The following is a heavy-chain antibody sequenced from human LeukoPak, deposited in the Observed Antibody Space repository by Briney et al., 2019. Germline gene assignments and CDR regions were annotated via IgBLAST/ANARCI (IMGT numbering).Heavy chain of an antibody. Sequence: PSETLSLTCTVSGGSISSSSYYWGWIRQPPGKGLEWIGSIYYSGSSNYNPSLTSRGTISVDTSKNQFSLKLSSVTAADTAVYYCVRGDYVGEYFDYWGQGTLVTVSS. D-gene: IGHD4-17*01. CDR2: IYYSGSS. V-gene: IGHV4-39*07. J-gene: IGHJ4*02. CDR3: VRGDYVGEYFDY. CDR1: GGSISSSSYY.